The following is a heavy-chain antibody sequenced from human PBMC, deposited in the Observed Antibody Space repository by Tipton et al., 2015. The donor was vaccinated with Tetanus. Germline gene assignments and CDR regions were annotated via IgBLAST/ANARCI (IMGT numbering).Heavy chain of an antibody. CDR1: GFTFNTYP. V-gene: IGHV3-53*01. J-gene: IGHJ4*02. CDR3: AFRTNWRFSRGFDC. Sequence: SLRLSCAASGFTFNTYPMNWVRQAPGKGLEWVSVIYTGGSADYTDSVKGRFTISRDNSNNSLSLQMNSLRIDDTAVYYCAFRTNWRFSRGFDCWGQGILVTVSS. D-gene: IGHD1-20*01. CDR2: IYTGGSA.